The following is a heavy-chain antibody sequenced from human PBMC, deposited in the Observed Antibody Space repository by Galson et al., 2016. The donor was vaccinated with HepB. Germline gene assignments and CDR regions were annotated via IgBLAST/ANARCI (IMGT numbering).Heavy chain of an antibody. D-gene: IGHD1-26*01. V-gene: IGHV3-21*04. CDR2: ISSGRAYT. CDR3: VRGPGMVGATGFDY. CDR1: GFTFRNYR. J-gene: IGHJ4*02. Sequence: SLRLSCAASGFTFRNYRMNWVRQAPGKGLEWVSSISSGRAYTYSADSVKGRFTISRDNVKNSLYLQMNSLRAEDTAVYYCVRGPGMVGATGFDYWGQGTLVTVSS.